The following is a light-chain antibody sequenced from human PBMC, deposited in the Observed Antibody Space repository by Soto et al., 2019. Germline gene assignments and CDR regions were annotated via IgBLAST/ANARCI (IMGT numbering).Light chain of an antibody. Sequence: EIVMTQSPATLSVSPGERATLSSRASQSVSSNLAWYQQKPGQAPRLLIYDASNRATGIPARFSGSGSGTDFTLTISSLEPEDFAVYYCQQRTNWPTLTFGQGTKVDIK. CDR1: QSVSSN. CDR3: QQRTNWPTLT. CDR2: DAS. V-gene: IGKV3-11*01. J-gene: IGKJ1*01.